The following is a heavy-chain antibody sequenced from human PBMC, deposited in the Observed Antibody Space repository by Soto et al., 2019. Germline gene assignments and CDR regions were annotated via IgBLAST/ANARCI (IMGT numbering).Heavy chain of an antibody. J-gene: IGHJ4*02. D-gene: IGHD4-17*01. CDR2: INDDGSKR. CDR3: ARAIGSGEPL. V-gene: IGHV3-7*01. Sequence: EVQLVESGGGLVQPGGSLRLSCAASGFTFSDYWMHWVRQAPGKGLEWVASINDDGSKRYYVGSVKGRFTISRDNAKFSLYLQMNSLRAEDSAVYYCARAIGSGEPLWGQGTLVTVSS. CDR1: GFTFSDYW.